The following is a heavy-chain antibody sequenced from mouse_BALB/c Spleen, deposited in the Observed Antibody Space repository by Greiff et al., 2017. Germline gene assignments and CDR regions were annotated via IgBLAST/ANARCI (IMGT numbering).Heavy chain of an antibody. CDR1: GYAFSSYW. J-gene: IGHJ3*01. CDR3: ARYNYGSSYAY. V-gene: IGHV1-80*01. D-gene: IGHD1-1*01. Sequence: VQLQQSGAELVRPGSSVKISCKASGYAFSSYWMNWVKQRPGQGLEWIGQIYPGDGDTNYNGKFKGKATLTADKSSSTAYMQLSSLTSEDSAVYFCARYNYGSSYAYWGQGTLVTVSA. CDR2: IYPGDGDT.